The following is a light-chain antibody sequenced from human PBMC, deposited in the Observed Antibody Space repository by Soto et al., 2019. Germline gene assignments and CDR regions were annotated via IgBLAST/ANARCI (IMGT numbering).Light chain of an antibody. V-gene: IGKV3-20*01. CDR3: QQYGSSPLT. CDR2: GAS. J-gene: IGKJ4*01. CDR1: QSVSSTY. Sequence: EIVLTQSPGTLSLSPGERATLSCRSSQSVSSTYLGWYQQKPGQAPRLLIYGASSRATGIPERFSGSGSGTDFILTISRLETEDFAVYYCQQYGSSPLTFGGGTKVEIK.